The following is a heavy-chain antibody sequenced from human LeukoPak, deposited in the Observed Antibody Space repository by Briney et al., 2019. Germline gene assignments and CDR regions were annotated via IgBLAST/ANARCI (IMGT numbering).Heavy chain of an antibody. Sequence: SVKVSCKASGFAFISSAMQWVRQARGQRLEWIGWIVVGSGNTNYAQKFQERVTITRDMSTSTAYMELSSLRSEDTAVYYCATDIVVVPAAMTQGAFDIWGQGTMVTVSS. CDR2: IVVGSGNT. CDR3: ATDIVVVPAAMTQGAFDI. J-gene: IGHJ3*02. D-gene: IGHD2-2*01. V-gene: IGHV1-58*02. CDR1: GFAFISSA.